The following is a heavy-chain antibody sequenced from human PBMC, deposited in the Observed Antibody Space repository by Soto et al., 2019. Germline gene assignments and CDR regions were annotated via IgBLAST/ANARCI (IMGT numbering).Heavy chain of an antibody. CDR1: GFAFYNYA. J-gene: IGHJ4*02. CDR3: AKNARRTCLRCQLVG. V-gene: IGHV3-23*01. Sequence: EEQLLESGGGLIQPGGSLRLSCAASGFAFYNYAMTWVRQAPGKGLEWVSGISDSGISIYYTDSVKGRFTISRDNSTNTLLLQMDSLRCEDTALYYCAKNARRTCLRCQLVGWGQGTLVTVSS. CDR2: ISDSGISI. D-gene: IGHD4-17*01.